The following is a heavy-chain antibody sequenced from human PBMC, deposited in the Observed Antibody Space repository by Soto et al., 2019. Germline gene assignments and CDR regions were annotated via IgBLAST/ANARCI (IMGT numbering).Heavy chain of an antibody. CDR1: GFIFRSYG. J-gene: IGHJ4*02. Sequence: QVQLVESGGGVVQPGRSLRLSCAASGFIFRSYGMHWVRQAPGKGLEWVAVISYDGRNKYYADSVKGRFTISRDNSKNTLYLQMDSLTAEDTAVYYCTKDPSFDYWGQGSLVTVSS. V-gene: IGHV3-30*18. CDR3: TKDPSFDY. CDR2: ISYDGRNK.